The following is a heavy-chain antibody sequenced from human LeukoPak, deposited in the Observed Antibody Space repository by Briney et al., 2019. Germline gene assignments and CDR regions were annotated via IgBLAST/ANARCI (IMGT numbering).Heavy chain of an antibody. CDR1: GFTFSNYA. V-gene: IGHV3-74*01. CDR3: ARGRYYGMDV. CDR2: VNSDGSST. J-gene: IGHJ6*02. Sequence: GGSLRLSCAASGFTFSNYAMSWVRQAPGKGLEWVSRVNSDGSSTTYADSVKGRFTISRDNAKNTLYLQMNSLRAEDTAVYYCARGRYYGMDVWGQGTTVTVSS.